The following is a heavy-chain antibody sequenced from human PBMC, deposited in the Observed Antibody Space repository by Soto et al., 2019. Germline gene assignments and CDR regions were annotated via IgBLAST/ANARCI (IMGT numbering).Heavy chain of an antibody. J-gene: IGHJ4*02. CDR3: ARGKKTFPAMVSAYYFDY. V-gene: IGHV4-34*01. D-gene: IGHD5-18*01. CDR2: INHSGST. Sequence: SETLSLTCAVYGGSFSGYYWSWIRQPPGKGLEWIGEINHSGSTNYNPSLKSRVTISVDTSKNQFSLKLSSVTAADTAVYYCARGKKTFPAMVSAYYFDYWGQGTLVTVSS. CDR1: GGSFSGYY.